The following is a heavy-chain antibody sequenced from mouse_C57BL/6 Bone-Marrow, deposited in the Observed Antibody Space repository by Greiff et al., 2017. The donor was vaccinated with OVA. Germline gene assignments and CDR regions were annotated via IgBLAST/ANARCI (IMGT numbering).Heavy chain of an antibody. CDR1: GFTFSSSG. J-gene: IGHJ2*01. Sequence: EVKLVESGGDLVKPGGSLKISCAASGFTFSSSGMTWVRQTPDKRLEWVATISSGGSYTYYKDSVKGRFTISRDNAKNTLYLQMSSLKSEDTAMYYCARHGIPYYGPPYFDYWGQGTTLTVSS. CDR2: ISSGGSYT. D-gene: IGHD1-1*01. V-gene: IGHV5-6*01. CDR3: ARHGIPYYGPPYFDY.